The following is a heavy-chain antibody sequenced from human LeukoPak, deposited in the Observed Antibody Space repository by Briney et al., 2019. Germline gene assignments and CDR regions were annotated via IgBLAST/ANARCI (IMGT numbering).Heavy chain of an antibody. V-gene: IGHV1-18*01. Sequence: ASVKVSCKASGYTFTSCGISWVRQAPGQGLEWMGWISAYNGNTNYAQKLQGRVTMTTDTSTSTAYMELRSLRSDDTAVYYCARVRSSGWGYYYYYYMDVWGKGTTVTVSS. J-gene: IGHJ6*03. CDR3: ARVRSSGWGYYYYYYMDV. CDR2: ISAYNGNT. D-gene: IGHD6-19*01. CDR1: GYTFTSCG.